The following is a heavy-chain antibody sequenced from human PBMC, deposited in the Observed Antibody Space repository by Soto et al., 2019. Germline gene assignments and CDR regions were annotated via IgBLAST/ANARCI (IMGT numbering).Heavy chain of an antibody. V-gene: IGHV1-69*13. CDR3: ARDDTNYLKDIVVVPAAKGMDV. Sequence: ASVKVSCKASGGTSSSYAISWVRQAPGQGLEWMGGIIPIFGTANYAQKFQGRVTITADESTSTAYMELSSLRSEDTAVYYCARDDTNYLKDIVVVPAAKGMDVWDQGTTVTVSS. CDR1: GGTSSSYA. CDR2: IIPIFGTA. J-gene: IGHJ6*02. D-gene: IGHD2-2*01.